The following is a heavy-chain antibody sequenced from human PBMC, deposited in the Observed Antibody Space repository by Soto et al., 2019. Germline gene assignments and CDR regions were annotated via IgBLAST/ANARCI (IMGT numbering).Heavy chain of an antibody. Sequence: SETLSLTCSVSGGSTSGSYWSWIRQSPGKGLEWLGYVYYTGSTNYSPSLRSRVSISVDTSKNEFSLRLSSVTAADTAVYFCARSVAVPGAHIDYWGQGTQVTVSS. CDR3: ARSVAVPGAHIDY. CDR2: VYYTGST. V-gene: IGHV4-59*01. D-gene: IGHD6-19*01. J-gene: IGHJ4*02. CDR1: GGSTSGSY.